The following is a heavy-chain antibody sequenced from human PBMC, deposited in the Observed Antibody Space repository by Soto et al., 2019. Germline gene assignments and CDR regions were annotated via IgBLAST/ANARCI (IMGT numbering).Heavy chain of an antibody. D-gene: IGHD3-3*01. CDR3: ASKLRFLEWSD. Sequence: GGSLRLSCAASGFTFSSYWMSWVRQAPGKGLEWVANIKQDGSEKYYVDSVEGRFTISRDNAKNSLYLQMNSLRAEDTAVYYCASKLRFLEWSDWGQGTLVTVSS. V-gene: IGHV3-7*01. CDR1: GFTFSSYW. J-gene: IGHJ4*02. CDR2: IKQDGSEK.